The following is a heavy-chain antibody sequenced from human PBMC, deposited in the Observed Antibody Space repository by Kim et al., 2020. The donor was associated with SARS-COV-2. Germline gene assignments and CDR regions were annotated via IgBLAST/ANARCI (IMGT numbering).Heavy chain of an antibody. CDR1: GFTFSGSP. Sequence: GGSLRLSCAASGFTFSGSPMHWVRQASGKGLEWVGRIKSKANNYATAYAASVKGRFTIARDDSKNTAYLQMNNLKTEDTAVYYCTMWFGELFDYWGQGTLGTVSS. CDR3: TMWFGELFDY. CDR2: IKSKANNYAT. D-gene: IGHD3-10*01. V-gene: IGHV3-73*01. J-gene: IGHJ4*02.